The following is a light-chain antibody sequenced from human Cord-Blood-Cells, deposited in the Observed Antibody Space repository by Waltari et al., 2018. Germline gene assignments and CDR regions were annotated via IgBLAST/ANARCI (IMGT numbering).Light chain of an antibody. V-gene: IGKV3-11*01. CDR1: QSGSSS. CDR3: QQRSNWPLT. Sequence: EIVLTQSPATLSLSPGERATLPCRASQSGSSSLAWYQQKPGQAPRLLIYDASNRATGIPARFSGSGSGTDFTLTISSLEPEDFAVYYCQQRSNWPLTFGGGTKVEIK. CDR2: DAS. J-gene: IGKJ4*01.